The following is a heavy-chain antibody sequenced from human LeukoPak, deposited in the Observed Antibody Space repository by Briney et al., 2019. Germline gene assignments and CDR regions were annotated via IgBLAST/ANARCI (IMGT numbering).Heavy chain of an antibody. D-gene: IGHD2-15*01. CDR2: IYHSGTT. J-gene: IGHJ4*02. Sequence: SETLSLTCTVSGYSISSAYYWGWIRQPPGKGLEWIGTIYHSGTTYYNPSLKSRVTISVDRSKNQFSLKLSSVTAADTAVYYCARGGLTPTDHWGQGTLVTVSS. CDR3: ARGGLTPTDH. CDR1: GYSISSAYY. V-gene: IGHV4-38-2*02.